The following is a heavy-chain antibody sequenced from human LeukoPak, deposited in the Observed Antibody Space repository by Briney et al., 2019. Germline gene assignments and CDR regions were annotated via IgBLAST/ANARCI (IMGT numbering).Heavy chain of an antibody. D-gene: IGHD1-26*01. V-gene: IGHV3-30*01. CDR3: ARNGGSYSYYYYYYMYV. CDR2: ISYDGSNK. J-gene: IGHJ6*03. CDR1: GFTFSSYA. Sequence: PGGSLRLSCEASGFTFSSYAMHWVRQAPGKGLEWVAVISYDGSNKYYADSVKGRFTISRDNSKNTLYLQMNSLRAEDTAVYYCARNGGSYSYYYYYYMYVWGKGTTVTGSS.